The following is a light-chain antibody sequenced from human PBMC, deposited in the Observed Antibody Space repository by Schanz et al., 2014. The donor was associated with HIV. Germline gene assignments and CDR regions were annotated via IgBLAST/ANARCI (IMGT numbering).Light chain of an antibody. CDR1: QGIRNY. Sequence: DIQLTQSPSSLSAFVGDRVTITCRASQGIRNYLAWYQQKPGKAPKLLIYDASNLETGVPSRFSGSGSGTDFTFTISSLQPEDIATYYCQQYDNLPYTFGQGTKLEIK. V-gene: IGKV1-33*01. J-gene: IGKJ2*01. CDR2: DAS. CDR3: QQYDNLPYT.